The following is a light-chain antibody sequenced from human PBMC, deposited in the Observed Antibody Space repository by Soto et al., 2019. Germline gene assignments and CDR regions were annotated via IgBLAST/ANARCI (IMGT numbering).Light chain of an antibody. CDR3: QQVKRDLPLT. CDR2: EAS. J-gene: IGKJ4*01. Sequence: IQLTQSPSSLSASVGDRVIITCRSSQDISSYVAWYQQKPGKAPKVLIYEASTLHSGVPSRFSGSGSGTEFTLTIDSLQPEDFATYYCQQVKRDLPLTFGGGTKVDIK. CDR1: QDISSY. V-gene: IGKV1-9*01.